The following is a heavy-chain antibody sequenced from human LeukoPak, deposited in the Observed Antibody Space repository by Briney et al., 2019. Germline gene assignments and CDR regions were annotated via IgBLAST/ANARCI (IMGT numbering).Heavy chain of an antibody. V-gene: IGHV4-34*01. Sequence: SETLSLTCTVSGYSISSGYYWSWIRQPPGKGLEWIGEINHSGSTNYNPSLKSRVTISVDTSKNQFSLKLSSVTAADTAVYYCARKRLLRNFDYWGQGTLVTVSS. CDR2: INHSGST. CDR3: ARKRLLRNFDY. D-gene: IGHD3-22*01. CDR1: GYSISSGYY. J-gene: IGHJ4*02.